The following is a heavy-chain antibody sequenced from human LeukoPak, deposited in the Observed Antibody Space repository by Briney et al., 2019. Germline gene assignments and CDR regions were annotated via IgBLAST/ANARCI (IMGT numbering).Heavy chain of an antibody. CDR1: GGSISRDY. CDR3: ARSLLSGQLQYYYYYMDV. V-gene: IGHV4-59*08. D-gene: IGHD2-2*01. Sequence: SETLSLTCTVSGGSISRDYWSWIRQPPGQGLEWIGYIYYSGSTNYNPSLKSRVTISVDTSKTQFSLKLSSVTAADTAVYYCARSLLSGQLQYYYYYMDVWGKGTTVTVSS. J-gene: IGHJ6*03. CDR2: IYYSGST.